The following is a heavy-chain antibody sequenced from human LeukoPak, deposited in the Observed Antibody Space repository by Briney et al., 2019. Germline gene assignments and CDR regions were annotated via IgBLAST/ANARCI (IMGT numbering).Heavy chain of an antibody. CDR1: GASTTIRASD. D-gene: IGHD3-16*01. Sequence: GTLSLTCTVSGASTTIRASDCGWTRHPPGKELEGIGTIYHNGSTYYNPSLKSRITIFVDTSKNQFSLKLNSVTAADTAVYYCARRWAHFDYWGQGTLVTVSS. CDR3: ARRWAHFDY. J-gene: IGHJ4*02. V-gene: IGHV4-39*01. CDR2: IYHNGST.